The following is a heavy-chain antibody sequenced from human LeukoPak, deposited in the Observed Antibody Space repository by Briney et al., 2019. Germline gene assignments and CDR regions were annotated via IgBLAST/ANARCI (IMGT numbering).Heavy chain of an antibody. V-gene: IGHV3-23*01. CDR1: GFTFSTYW. D-gene: IGHD3-22*01. CDR3: AKVIGLVDPFDY. J-gene: IGHJ4*02. CDR2: ISDSGGST. Sequence: GGSLRLSCAGSGFTFSTYWMSWVRQAPGKGLEWVSTISDSGGSTYYADPVKGRFTISRGNSKNTLYLQVNSLRADDTAVYYCAKVIGLVDPFDYWGQGTLVTVSS.